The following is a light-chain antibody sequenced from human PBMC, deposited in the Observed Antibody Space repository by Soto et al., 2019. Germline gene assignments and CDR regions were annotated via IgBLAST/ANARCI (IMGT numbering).Light chain of an antibody. Sequence: QAVVTQPPSLSGAPGQRVTISCTGSRSNIGAGYDVHWYQHLPGTAPKVLIFDNSNRPSGVPDRFSGSKSGTSAYLAITGLQAEDEAVYYCHSYDVSLRGPAFGGGTQLTVL. CDR2: DNS. CDR1: RSNIGAGYD. CDR3: HSYDVSLRGPA. J-gene: IGLJ2*01. V-gene: IGLV1-40*01.